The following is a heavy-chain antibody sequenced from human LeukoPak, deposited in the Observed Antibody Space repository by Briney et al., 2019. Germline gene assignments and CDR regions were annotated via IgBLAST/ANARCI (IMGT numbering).Heavy chain of an antibody. J-gene: IGHJ6*02. V-gene: IGHV4-39*07. CDR1: GGSISSSNFY. CDR3: ARGGSYYYGMDV. Sequence: KPSETLSLTCTVSGGSISSSNFYWGWIRQPPGKGLEWIGSIYYSGGTYYNPSLKSRVTISVDTSKNQFSLKLSSVTAADTAVYYCARGGSYYYGMDVWGQGTTVTVSS. CDR2: IYYSGGT.